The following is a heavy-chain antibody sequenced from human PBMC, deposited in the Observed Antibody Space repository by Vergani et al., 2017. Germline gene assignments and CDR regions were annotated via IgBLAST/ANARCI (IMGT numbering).Heavy chain of an antibody. Sequence: QVQLVQSGAEVKKPGASVKVSCKASGYTFTGYYMHWVRQAPGQGLEWMGWINPNSGGTNYAQKFQGRVTMTRDTSISTAYMELSRLRSDDTAVYYCARVKEDYCSSTSCYLYYFDYWGQGTLVTVSS. J-gene: IGHJ4*02. V-gene: IGHV1-2*02. D-gene: IGHD2-2*01. CDR2: INPNSGGT. CDR1: GYTFTGYY. CDR3: ARVKEDYCSSTSCYLYYFDY.